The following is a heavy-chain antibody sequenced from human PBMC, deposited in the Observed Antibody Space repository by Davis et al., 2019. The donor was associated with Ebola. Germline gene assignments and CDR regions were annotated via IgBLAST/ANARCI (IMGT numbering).Heavy chain of an antibody. CDR1: GGSISRGGSY. Sequence: PSETLSLTCTVSGGSISRGGSYWTWLRQHPGKGLEWIGYIYYSGTTYYNPSLKSRVTISLDTSKNQFSLNLYSVTAADTAVYYCARDLRYDSSGYDYYFYMDVWGKGTTVTVSS. J-gene: IGHJ6*03. CDR2: IYYSGTT. V-gene: IGHV4-31*03. CDR3: ARDLRYDSSGYDYYFYMDV. D-gene: IGHD3-22*01.